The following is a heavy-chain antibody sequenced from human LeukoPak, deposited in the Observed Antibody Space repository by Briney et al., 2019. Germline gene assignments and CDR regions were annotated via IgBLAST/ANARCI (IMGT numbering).Heavy chain of an antibody. CDR2: IKQDGSEK. D-gene: IGHD6-25*01. CDR1: GFTFSSYW. J-gene: IGHJ4*02. V-gene: IGHV3-7*01. Sequence: GGSLRLSCVASGFTFSSYWMSWVRQAPGKGLEWVANIKQDGSEKYYVDSVKGRFTISRDNAKNSLYLQMNSLRAEDTAVYYCARERSGASSAFDYWGQGTLVTVSS. CDR3: ARERSGASSAFDY.